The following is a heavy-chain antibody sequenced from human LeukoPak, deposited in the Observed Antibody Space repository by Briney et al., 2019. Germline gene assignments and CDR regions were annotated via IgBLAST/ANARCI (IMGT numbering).Heavy chain of an antibody. V-gene: IGHV3-11*06. J-gene: IGHJ3*02. CDR3: ARAPHNDAFDI. Sequence: PGGSLRLSCAASGFTFSDYYMSWIRQAPGKGLEWVSYISSSSSYTNYADSVKGRFTISRDNAKNSLYLQMNSLRAEDTAVYYCARAPHNDAFDIWGQGTMVTVSS. CDR2: ISSSSSYT. CDR1: GFTFSDYY.